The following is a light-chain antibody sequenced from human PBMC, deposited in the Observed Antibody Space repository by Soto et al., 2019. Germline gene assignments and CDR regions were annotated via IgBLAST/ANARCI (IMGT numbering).Light chain of an antibody. Sequence: QPVLTQPPSASGTPGQTVTISCSVTNSSSGPYSVSWYQQIPGTAPKLVMYSYNHRPSGVPDRFSGSKSGTSASLAISGLQSEDEADYYCSSFAPSYRVIFGGGTKLTVL. J-gene: IGLJ2*01. CDR1: NSSSGPYS. CDR3: SSFAPSYRVI. V-gene: IGLV1-44*01. CDR2: SYN.